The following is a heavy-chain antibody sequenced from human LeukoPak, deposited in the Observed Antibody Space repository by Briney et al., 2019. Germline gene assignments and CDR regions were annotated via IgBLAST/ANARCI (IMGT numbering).Heavy chain of an antibody. J-gene: IGHJ4*02. D-gene: IGHD4-23*01. CDR2: IYTSGST. V-gene: IGHV4-4*07. Sequence: SETLSLTCTVSGGSISNYYWSWIRQPAGKGLEWIGRIYTSGSTNYNPSLKSRVTMSVDTSKNQFSLKMTSVTAADTAVYFCARDRLLCDYGGKPLFDYWGQGTLVTVSS. CDR1: GGSISNYY. CDR3: ARDRLLCDYGGKPLFDY.